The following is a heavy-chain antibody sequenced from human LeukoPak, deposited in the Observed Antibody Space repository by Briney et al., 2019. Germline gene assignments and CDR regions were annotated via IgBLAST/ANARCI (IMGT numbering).Heavy chain of an antibody. Sequence: GGSLRRSCAASGFTFSSYAMHWVRQAPGKGLEWVAVISYDGSNKYYADSVKGRFTISRDNSKNTLYLQMNSLRAEDTAVYYCAREDGSYLDYWGQGTLVTVSS. V-gene: IGHV3-30-3*01. CDR3: AREDGSYLDY. D-gene: IGHD1-26*01. CDR2: ISYDGSNK. J-gene: IGHJ4*02. CDR1: GFTFSSYA.